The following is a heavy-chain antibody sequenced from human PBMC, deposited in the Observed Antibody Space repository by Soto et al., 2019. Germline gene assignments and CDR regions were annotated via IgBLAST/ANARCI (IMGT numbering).Heavy chain of an antibody. D-gene: IGHD3-22*01. V-gene: IGHV4-38-2*01. CDR2: IYHSGST. CDR1: GYSISSGYY. J-gene: IGHJ4*02. Sequence: SETLSLTCAVSGYSISSGYYWGWIRQPPGKGLEWIGSIYHSGSTYYNPSLKSRVTISRDNAKNSLYLQMNSLRAEDTAVYYCARSGYYWPLDHWGQGTLVTVSS. CDR3: ARSGYYWPLDH.